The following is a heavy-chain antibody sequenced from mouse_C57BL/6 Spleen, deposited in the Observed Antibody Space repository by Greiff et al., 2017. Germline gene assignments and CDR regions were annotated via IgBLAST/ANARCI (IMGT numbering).Heavy chain of an antibody. CDR3: VRGDGLKDY. CDR2: IRSKSNNYAT. V-gene: IGHV10-1*01. CDR1: GFSFNTYA. D-gene: IGHD1-2*01. Sequence: EVKLMESGGGLVQPKGSLKLSCAASGFSFNTYAMNWVRQAPGKGLEWVARIRSKSNNYATYYADSVKDRFTISRDDSESMLYLQMNNLKTEDTAMYYCVRGDGLKDYWGQGTSVTVSS. J-gene: IGHJ4*01.